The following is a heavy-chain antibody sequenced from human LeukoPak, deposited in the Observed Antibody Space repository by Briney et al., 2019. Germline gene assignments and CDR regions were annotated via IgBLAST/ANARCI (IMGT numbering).Heavy chain of an antibody. CDR3: AKAGYSSGWYAPDY. CDR2: ISGSGSTT. V-gene: IGHV3-23*01. CDR1: GSTVKSNY. J-gene: IGHJ4*02. D-gene: IGHD6-19*01. Sequence: GGSPRLSCAVSGSTVKSNYMSWVRQAPGKGLEWVSTISGSGSTTYYADSVKGRVTISRDNYKNTLYLQMNSLRAEDTAVYCCAKAGYSSGWYAPDYWGQGTLVTVSS.